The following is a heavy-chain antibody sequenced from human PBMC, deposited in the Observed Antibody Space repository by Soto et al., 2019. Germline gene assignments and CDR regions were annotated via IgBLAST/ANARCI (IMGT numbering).Heavy chain of an antibody. CDR2: IYYNGDT. D-gene: IGHD2-15*01. CDR3: ARRYGGSIDY. V-gene: IGHV4-39*07. CDR1: GGSISSNSHY. J-gene: IGHJ4*02. Sequence: SETLSLTCSVSGGSISSNSHYWVWIRQPPGKRQEWIGSIYYNGDTHYNPSLKCRVTISVDTSKNQFSLKLSSVTSADSAVYYCARRYGGSIDYWGQGTLVTVSS.